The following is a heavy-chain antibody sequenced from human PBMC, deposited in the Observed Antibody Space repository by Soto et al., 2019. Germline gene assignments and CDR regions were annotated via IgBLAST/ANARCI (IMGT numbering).Heavy chain of an antibody. CDR2: TYYRSKWYN. D-gene: IGHD3-3*01. CDR1: GDSVSSHSAA. V-gene: IGHV6-1*01. J-gene: IGHJ4*02. Sequence: QVQLQQSGPGLVKPSQTLSLTCAISGDSVSSHSAAWNWIRQSPSRGLEWLGRTYYRSKWYNDYAVSVKSRITINPDTSKNQFSLQLNSVTPEDTAVYYCARGGITIFGVVIRPFDYWGQGTLVTVSS. CDR3: ARGGITIFGVVIRPFDY.